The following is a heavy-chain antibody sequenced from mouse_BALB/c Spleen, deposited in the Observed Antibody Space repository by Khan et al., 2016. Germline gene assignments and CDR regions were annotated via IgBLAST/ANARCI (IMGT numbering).Heavy chain of an antibody. V-gene: IGHV7-3*02. CDR2: IRNKANGYTI. CDR3: ARLMHYYAMDY. CDR1: GFTFTDYY. Sequence: EVELVESGGGLVQPGGSLRLSCATSGFTFTDYYMSWVPQPPGKALEWLGFIRNKANGYTIEYSASVKGRFTISRDNSQSILYLQMNTLRAEDSATYYCARLMHYYAMDYWGQGTSVTVSS. J-gene: IGHJ4*01.